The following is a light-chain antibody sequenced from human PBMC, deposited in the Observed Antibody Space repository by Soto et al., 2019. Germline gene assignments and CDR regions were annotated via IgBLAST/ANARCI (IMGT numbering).Light chain of an antibody. V-gene: IGKV1-27*01. CDR1: QGISNY. Sequence: DIRMTQSPSSLSASVGDRVTITCRASQGISNYLAWYQQKPGKVPKLLIYAASTFQSGVPSRFSGSGSGTDFPLTISSLQPEDVATYYCQKYDSAPLTFGGGTKVEIK. J-gene: IGKJ4*01. CDR3: QKYDSAPLT. CDR2: AAS.